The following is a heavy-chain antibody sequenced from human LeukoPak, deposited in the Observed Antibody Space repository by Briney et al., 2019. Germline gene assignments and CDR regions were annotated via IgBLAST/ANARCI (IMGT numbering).Heavy chain of an antibody. CDR2: LSSSSSDI. D-gene: IGHD4-23*01. CDR3: ARDDGGALDVFDI. Sequence: SGGSLRLSCAVSGFTFSSYSMNWVRQAPGKGLEWASCLSSSSSDIEYADSVKGRFTISRDNAKNSLYLQMNSLRVEDTAVYYCARDDGGALDVFDIWGQGTMVTVSS. V-gene: IGHV3-21*01. CDR1: GFTFSSYS. J-gene: IGHJ3*02.